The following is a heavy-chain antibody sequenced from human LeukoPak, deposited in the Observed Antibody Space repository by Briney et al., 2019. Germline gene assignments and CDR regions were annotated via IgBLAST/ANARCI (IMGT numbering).Heavy chain of an antibody. J-gene: IGHJ6*02. V-gene: IGHV3-33*01. CDR2: IWFDGSYK. CDR1: GFTFSSYG. Sequence: GGSLRLSCSASGFTFSSYGIHWVRQAPSKGLEWVAVIWFDGSYKYYADSVKGRFTTSRVNSKNTVYLQMDSLRVEDTAIYYCARDPSGGSYYYGMDVWGQGTTVTVSS. D-gene: IGHD2-15*01. CDR3: ARDPSGGSYYYGMDV.